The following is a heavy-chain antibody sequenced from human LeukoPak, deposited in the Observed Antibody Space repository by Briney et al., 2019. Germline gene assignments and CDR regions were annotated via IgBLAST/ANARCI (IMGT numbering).Heavy chain of an antibody. V-gene: IGHV4-61*02. CDR2: IYTSGST. J-gene: IGHJ4*02. CDR1: GGSISSGSYY. D-gene: IGHD6-19*01. Sequence: SQTLSLTCTVSGGSISSGSYYWSWIRQPAGKGLEWIGRIYTSGSTNYNPSLKSRVTISVATSKNQFSLKLSSVTAADTAVYYCARPSYSSGWAAGYWGQGTLVTVSS. CDR3: ARPSYSSGWAAGY.